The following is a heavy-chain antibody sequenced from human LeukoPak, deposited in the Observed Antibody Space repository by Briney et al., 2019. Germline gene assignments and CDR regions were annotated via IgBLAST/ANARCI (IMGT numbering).Heavy chain of an antibody. CDR3: AKARGYSSGWLFDY. CDR2: ISGSGGST. J-gene: IGHJ4*02. V-gene: IGHV3-23*01. D-gene: IGHD6-19*01. CDR1: GFTFSSYA. Sequence: PGGSLRLSCAASGFTFSSYAVSWVRQAPGKGLEWVSAISGSGGSTYYADSVKGRFTISRDNSKNTLYLQMNSLRAEDTAVYYCAKARGYSSGWLFDYWGQGTLVTVSS.